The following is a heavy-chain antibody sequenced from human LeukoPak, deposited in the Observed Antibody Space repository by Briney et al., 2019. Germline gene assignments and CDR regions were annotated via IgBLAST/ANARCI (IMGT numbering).Heavy chain of an antibody. CDR1: GFTVSSNY. Sequence: GGSLRLSCAASGFTVSSNYMSWVRQGPGKGLECVSVISNDGDTYYADSVKGRFTISRDASKNTVSLQMNSLRAEDTAVYYCAGDKTTGGWYEFDYWGQGTLVTVSS. CDR2: ISNDGDT. CDR3: AGDKTTGGWYEFDY. J-gene: IGHJ4*02. V-gene: IGHV3-53*01. D-gene: IGHD6-19*01.